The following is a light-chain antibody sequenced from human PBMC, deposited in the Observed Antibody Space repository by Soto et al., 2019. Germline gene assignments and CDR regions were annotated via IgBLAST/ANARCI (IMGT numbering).Light chain of an antibody. CDR3: SSYAGSYSLV. J-gene: IGLJ2*01. CDR2: DVS. Sequence: QSALTQPRSVSGSPGQSVTISCTGTTSDVGGYNYVSWYQQYPGKAPKLMIYDVSKRPSGVPHRFSGSKSGNTASLTISGLQAEDEADYFCSSYAGSYSLVFGGGTKLTVL. CDR1: TSDVGGYNY. V-gene: IGLV2-11*01.